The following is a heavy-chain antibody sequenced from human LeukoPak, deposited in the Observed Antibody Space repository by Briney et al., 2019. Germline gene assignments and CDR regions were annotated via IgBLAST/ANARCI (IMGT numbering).Heavy chain of an antibody. D-gene: IGHD3-3*01. V-gene: IGHV4-4*07. J-gene: IGHJ6*02. CDR1: GSSISTYY. CDR3: ARAINYDSSLYGMDV. Sequence: PSETLSLTCTVSGSSISTYYWSWIRQPAGKGLEWIGRIITSGTTNFNSSLKNRVTMSIDTSKNQFSLKLSSVTAADTAVYYCARAINYDSSLYGMDVWGQGTTVTVSS. CDR2: IITSGTT.